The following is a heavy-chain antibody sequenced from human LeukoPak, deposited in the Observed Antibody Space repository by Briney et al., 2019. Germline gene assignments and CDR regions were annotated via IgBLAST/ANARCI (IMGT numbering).Heavy chain of an antibody. Sequence: PSETLSLTCAVYGGSFSSYYWSWIRQPPGKGLEWIGEINHSGRTNYNPSLKSRVTISLDTSKNQFSLKLSSVTAAETAVYYCARTAHITEGDYWGQGTLVTVSS. D-gene: IGHD3-10*01. CDR2: INHSGRT. J-gene: IGHJ4*02. CDR3: ARTAHITEGDY. CDR1: GGSFSSYY. V-gene: IGHV4-34*01.